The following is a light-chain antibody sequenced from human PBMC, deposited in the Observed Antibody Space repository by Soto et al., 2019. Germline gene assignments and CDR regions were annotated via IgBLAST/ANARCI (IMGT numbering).Light chain of an antibody. CDR1: EGVGSD. CDR2: GAS. Sequence: IAMTQSPATLSVSPGERVTLSCRASEGVGSDLAWYQQRPGQAPRVLIYGASTRASGIPDRFSGSGSGTEFTLTISSLQSEDSAVYFCQQYYKGPRTFGQGTKAEIK. V-gene: IGKV3-15*01. CDR3: QQYYKGPRT. J-gene: IGKJ1*01.